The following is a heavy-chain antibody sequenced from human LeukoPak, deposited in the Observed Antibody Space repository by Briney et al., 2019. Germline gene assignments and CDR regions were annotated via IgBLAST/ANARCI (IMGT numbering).Heavy chain of an antibody. D-gene: IGHD2-15*01. J-gene: IGHJ4*02. CDR3: AKEGYCSGGTCYRVFDY. CDR1: GFTFSSYA. CDR2: ISSSGGST. Sequence: GGSLRLSCAASGFTFSSYAMSWVRQAPGKGLEWVSAISSSGGSTYSADSVKGRFTISRDNSKNTLYLQMNSLRVEDTAVYYCAKEGYCSGGTCYRVFDYWGQGTLVTVSS. V-gene: IGHV3-23*01.